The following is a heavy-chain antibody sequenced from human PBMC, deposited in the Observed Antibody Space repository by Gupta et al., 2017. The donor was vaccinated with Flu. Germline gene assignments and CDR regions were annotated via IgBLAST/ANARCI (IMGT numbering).Heavy chain of an antibody. J-gene: IGHJ5*02. V-gene: IGHV2-5*01. CDR2: IYWNDDK. D-gene: IGHD2-2*01. CDR1: SGVG. CDR3: AHTPYQLHTSRAFNWFDP. Sequence: SGVGVGWIRQPPGKALEWLALIYWNDDKRYSPSLKSRLTITKDTSKNQVVLTMTNMDPVDTATYYCAHTPYQLHTSRAFNWFDPWGQGTLVTVSS.